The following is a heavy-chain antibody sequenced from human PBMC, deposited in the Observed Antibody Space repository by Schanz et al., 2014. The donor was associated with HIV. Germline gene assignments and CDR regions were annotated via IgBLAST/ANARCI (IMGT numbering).Heavy chain of an antibody. D-gene: IGHD4-17*01. CDR1: GYTFTRYD. J-gene: IGHJ4*02. CDR3: ARGRETVTTYFDF. V-gene: IGHV1-8*01. CDR2: MNPNNDDT. Sequence: QVQLVQSGPEVKKPGASVKVSCKTSGYTFTRYDINWVRQAAGQGLEWMGWMNPNNDDTDYAQKFQGRVTMTRDTSTSTAYMELSSRRSEDTAVYYCARGRETVTTYFDFWGQGTLVTVSS.